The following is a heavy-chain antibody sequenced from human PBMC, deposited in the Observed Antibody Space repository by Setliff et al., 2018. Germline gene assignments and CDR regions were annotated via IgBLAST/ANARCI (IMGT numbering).Heavy chain of an antibody. V-gene: IGHV1-18*01. J-gene: IGHJ5*02. CDR3: ARDRATVVAPPTSTLFDP. CDR2: ISAHNGYI. CDR1: GYTFSNYG. D-gene: IGHD2-2*01. Sequence: ASVKVSCKASGYTFSNYGISWVRQAPGQGLEWMGWISAHNGYIVYAQKLQGRVTMTTDTSANTAYVELRSLRSXDTAVYYCARDRATVVAPPTSTLFDPWGQGTLVTVSS.